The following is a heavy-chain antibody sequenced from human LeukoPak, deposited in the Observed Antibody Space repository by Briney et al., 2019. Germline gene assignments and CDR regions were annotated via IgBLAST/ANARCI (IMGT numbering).Heavy chain of an antibody. CDR3: ARAAAGTRLTFDY. CDR1: GFTFSTYA. J-gene: IGHJ4*02. D-gene: IGHD6-13*01. V-gene: IGHV3-23*01. Sequence: GGSLRLSCAASGFTFSTYAMSWVRQAPGKGLEWVSVVSGTGGRTYYADSVKGRFTISRDNAKNSLYLQMNSLRAEDTAVYYCARAAAGTRLTFDYWGQGTLVTVSS. CDR2: VSGTGGRT.